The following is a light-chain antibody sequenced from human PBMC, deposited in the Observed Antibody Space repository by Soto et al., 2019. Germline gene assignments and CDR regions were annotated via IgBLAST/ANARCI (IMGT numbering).Light chain of an antibody. CDR1: QRISTF. CDR3: QQRYTTPFT. J-gene: IGKJ3*01. CDR2: GAS. V-gene: IGKV1-39*01. Sequence: DIQMTQSPSSLSASVGARVTITCRSSQRISTFLNWYHQKPGKAPELLIYGASTLQSGVPSRFSGTGSGTDFTLTIRSLQTEDFATYFCQQRYTTPFTFGPGTNVDIQ.